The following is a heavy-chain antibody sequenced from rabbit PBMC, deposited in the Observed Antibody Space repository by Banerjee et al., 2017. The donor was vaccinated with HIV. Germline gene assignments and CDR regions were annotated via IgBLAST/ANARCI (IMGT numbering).Heavy chain of an antibody. CDR2: IATKTGST. J-gene: IGHJ4*01. CDR1: GVDVSGYYY. Sequence: QQQLEESGGGLVKPGGTLTLTCTASGVDVSGYYYMCWVRQAPGKGLELVACIATKTGSTWFARWVNGRFTISSHNAQNTLYLQLNSLTAADTATYFCAREGYYSSGWGGVGGPYYFNLWGPGTLVTVS. CDR3: AREGYYSSGWGGVGGPYYFNL. D-gene: IGHD4-1*01. V-gene: IGHV1S43*01.